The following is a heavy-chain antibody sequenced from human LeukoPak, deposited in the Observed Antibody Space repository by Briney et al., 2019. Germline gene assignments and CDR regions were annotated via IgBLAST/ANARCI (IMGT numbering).Heavy chain of an antibody. CDR3: ARHETWAMVLRGHFDY. V-gene: IGHV4-61*02. J-gene: IGHJ4*02. Sequence: PSETLSLTCTVSGDSISRGRYYWSWVRQPAGKELEWIGRIYASGKTDYNPYTPSLKSRVAMSLDTSKNQVSLYLTSVTAADTAVYYCARHETWAMVLRGHFDYWGQGTLVTVSS. D-gene: IGHD3-10*01. CDR2: IYASGKT. CDR1: GDSISRGRYY.